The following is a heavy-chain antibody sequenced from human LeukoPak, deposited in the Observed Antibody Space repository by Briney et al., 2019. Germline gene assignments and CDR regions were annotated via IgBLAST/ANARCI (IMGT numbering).Heavy chain of an antibody. V-gene: IGHV1-2*02. D-gene: IGHD1-26*01. J-gene: IGHJ4*02. CDR2: INPNSGAT. CDR1: GYTLTGHY. CDR3: ARESPTTTNFDY. Sequence: ASVKVSCKASGYTLTGHYMHWVRQAPGQGLEWMGWINPNSGATSYAQKFQGRVSMTRDTSISTAYMELSRLRSDDTAVYYCARESPTTTNFDYWGQGTLVTVSS.